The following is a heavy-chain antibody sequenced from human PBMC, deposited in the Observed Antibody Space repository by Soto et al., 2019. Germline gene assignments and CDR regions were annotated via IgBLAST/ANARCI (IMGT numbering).Heavy chain of an antibody. D-gene: IGHD2-21*02. CDR1: GGTFSSYA. V-gene: IGHV1-69*06. J-gene: IGHJ4*02. CDR2: IIPIFGTA. Sequence: GASVKVSCKASGGTFSSYAISWVRQAPGQGLEWMGGIIPIFGTANYAQKFQGRVTITADKSTSTAYMELSSLRFEDTALYYCVCFECGRTAVVTAMEANGYWGQGTLVTVSS. CDR3: VCFECGRTAVVTAMEANGY.